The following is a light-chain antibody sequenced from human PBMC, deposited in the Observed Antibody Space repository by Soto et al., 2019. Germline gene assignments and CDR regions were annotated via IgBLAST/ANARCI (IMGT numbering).Light chain of an antibody. CDR3: HRYNSVPLT. J-gene: IGKJ4*01. V-gene: IGKV1-5*01. CDR2: DAS. Sequence: DIQMTQSPSTLSASIGDRVTITCRASQSINNCLAWYQQKPGKAPKLLIFDASSLESRVSSRFSGRGSGTDFTLTISSLQPEDVATYFCHRYNSVPLTFGGGTKVDIK. CDR1: QSINNC.